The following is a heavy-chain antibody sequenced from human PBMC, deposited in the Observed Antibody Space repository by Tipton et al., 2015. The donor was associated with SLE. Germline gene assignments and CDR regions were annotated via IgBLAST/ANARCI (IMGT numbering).Heavy chain of an antibody. D-gene: IGHD3-10*01. V-gene: IGHV3-53*05. J-gene: IGHJ6*02. CDR3: ARDTTSGYYGMEV. CDR2: IYSGGST. CDR1: GFTVSSNY. Sequence: SLRLSCAASGFTVSSNYMSWVRQAPGKGLEWVSVIYSGGSTYYADAVKGRFTISRDNSKNTLYLQLNSLRAEDTAVYYCARDTTSGYYGMEVWGQGTTVTVSS.